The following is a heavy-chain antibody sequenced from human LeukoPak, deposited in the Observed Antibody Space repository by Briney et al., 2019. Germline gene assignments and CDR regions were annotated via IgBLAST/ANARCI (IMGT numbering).Heavy chain of an antibody. Sequence: GGSLRLSCAASGFTFSSYSMSWVRQAPGKGLEWVSAISNSGGDTEYADSVKGRFIISRDNSKNTLYLQMNSLRAEDTAVYYCAKDLTTRYYYYYGMDVWGQGTAVTVSS. D-gene: IGHD3-3*01. CDR1: GFTFSSYS. CDR3: AKDLTTRYYYYYGMDV. J-gene: IGHJ6*02. CDR2: ISNSGGDT. V-gene: IGHV3-23*01.